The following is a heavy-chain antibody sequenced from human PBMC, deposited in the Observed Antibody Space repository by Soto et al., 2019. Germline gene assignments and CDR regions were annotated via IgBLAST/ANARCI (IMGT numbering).Heavy chain of an antibody. D-gene: IGHD2-21*01. CDR1: GFTFDDYA. J-gene: IGHJ6*02. V-gene: IGHV3-9*01. Sequence: EVQLVESGGGLVQPGRSLRLSCAASGFTFDDYAMHWVRQAPGKGLEWVSGISWNSGSIGYADSVKGRFTISRDNAKNSLYLQMNSLRAEDTALYYCAKDSTYRIASMDVWGQGTTVTVSS. CDR3: AKDSTYRIASMDV. CDR2: ISWNSGSI.